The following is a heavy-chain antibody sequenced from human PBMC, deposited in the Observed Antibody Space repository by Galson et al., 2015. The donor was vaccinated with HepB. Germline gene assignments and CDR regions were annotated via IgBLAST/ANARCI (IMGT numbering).Heavy chain of an antibody. CDR2: IIPIFGTT. CDR3: AADHLQSRGNFNY. V-gene: IGHV1-69*13. J-gene: IGHJ4*02. Sequence: SVKVSCKASGVTFSSYAISWVRQAPGQGLEWMGGIIPIFGTTNYAQKFQGRVTITADESTSTAYMDLNSLTSEDTAVYYCAADHLQSRGNFNYWGQGTLVTVSS. CDR1: GVTFSSYA. D-gene: IGHD5-24*01.